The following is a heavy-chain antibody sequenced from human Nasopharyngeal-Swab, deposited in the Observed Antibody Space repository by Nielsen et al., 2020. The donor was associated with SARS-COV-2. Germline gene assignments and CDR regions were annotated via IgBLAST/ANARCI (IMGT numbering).Heavy chain of an antibody. J-gene: IGHJ6*02. Sequence: SVKVSCKASGGTFSSYAISWVRQAPGQGLEWMGGIIIIFGTAIYAQKFQGRVTITADDSTSTAYMELSSLRSEDTAVYYCARPAIAEPYYYFYGMDVWGQGTTVTVS. D-gene: IGHD2-21*01. CDR3: ARPAIAEPYYYFYGMDV. V-gene: IGHV1-69*13. CDR1: GGTFSSYA. CDR2: IIIIFGTA.